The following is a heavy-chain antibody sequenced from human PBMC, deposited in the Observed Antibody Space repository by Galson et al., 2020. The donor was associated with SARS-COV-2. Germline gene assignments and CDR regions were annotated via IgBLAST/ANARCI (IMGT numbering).Heavy chain of an antibody. CDR2: INHSGST. D-gene: IGHD5-18*01. V-gene: IGHV4-34*01. CDR3: ARGAYSYGLRGVAFDI. CDR1: GGSFSGYY. J-gene: IGHJ3*02. Sequence: SETLSLTCAVYGGSFSGYYWSWIRQPPGKGLEWIGKINHSGSTNYNPSLKSRVTISVDTSKNQFSLKLSSVTAADTAVYYCARGAYSYGLRGVAFDIWGQGTMVTVSS.